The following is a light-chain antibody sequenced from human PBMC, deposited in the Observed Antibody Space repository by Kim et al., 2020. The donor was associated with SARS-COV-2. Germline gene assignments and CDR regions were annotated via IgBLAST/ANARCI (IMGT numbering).Light chain of an antibody. CDR3: CSYAGSSTLV. CDR2: EVS. V-gene: IGLV2-23*02. J-gene: IGLJ2*01. Sequence: QSALTQPRSVSESPGQSVTISCTGTSSDVGCYNLVSWYQQHPGKAPKLMIYEVSKRPSGVSNRFSGSKSGNTASLTISGLQAEDEADYYCCSYAGSSTLVFGTGTQLTVL. CDR1: SSDVGCYNL.